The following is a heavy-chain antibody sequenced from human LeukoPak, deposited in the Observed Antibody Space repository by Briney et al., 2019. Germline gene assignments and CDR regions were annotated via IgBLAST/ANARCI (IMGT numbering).Heavy chain of an antibody. V-gene: IGHV4-59*08. Sequence: PSETLSLTCTVSGGSISSYYWSWIRQPPGKGLEWIRYIYYSGSTNYNPSLKSRVTISVDTSKNQFSLKVSSVTAADTALYYCARGGAVTTVYFDYWGQGTLVTVSS. CDR2: IYYSGST. CDR3: ARGGAVTTVYFDY. D-gene: IGHD4-17*01. J-gene: IGHJ4*02. CDR1: GGSISSYY.